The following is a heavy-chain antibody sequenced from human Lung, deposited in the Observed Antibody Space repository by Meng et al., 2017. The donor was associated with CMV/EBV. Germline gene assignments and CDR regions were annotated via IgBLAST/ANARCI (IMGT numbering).Heavy chain of an antibody. CDR3: AKDIGGSAGYGMDV. Sequence: SLKISCAASGFTFDDYAMHWVRQAPGKGLEWVSGISWNSGSIGYADSVKGRFTISRDNAKNSLYLQMNSLRAEDTALYYCAKDIGGSAGYGMDVWGQGTTVTFSS. D-gene: IGHD3-10*01. V-gene: IGHV3-9*01. CDR2: ISWNSGSI. CDR1: GFTFDDYA. J-gene: IGHJ6*02.